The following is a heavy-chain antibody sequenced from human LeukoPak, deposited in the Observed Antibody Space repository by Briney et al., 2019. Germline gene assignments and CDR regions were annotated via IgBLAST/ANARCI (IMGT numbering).Heavy chain of an antibody. CDR3: ARDRPLDADDYYGFYYFDY. Sequence: SVKVSCKASGYTFTGYYMQWVRHAPGRGLEWMGWINPNSGGTNHAQKLQGRVTMTRDTSISTAYMELSRLRSDDTAVYYCARDRPLDADDYYGFYYFDYWGQGTLVSVSS. CDR2: INPNSGGT. V-gene: IGHV1-2*02. J-gene: IGHJ4*02. CDR1: GYTFTGYY. D-gene: IGHD3-10*01.